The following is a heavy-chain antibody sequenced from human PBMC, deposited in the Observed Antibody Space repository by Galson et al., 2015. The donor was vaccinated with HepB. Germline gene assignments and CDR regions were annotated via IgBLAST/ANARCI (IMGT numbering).Heavy chain of an antibody. V-gene: IGHV3-11*05. Sequence: SLRLSCAASGFTFSDYYMRWIRQAPGKGLEWVSYISSSSSYTNYADSVKGRFTISRDNAKNSLYLQMNSLRAEDTAVYYCARVGILTGYTGLDYYGMDVCGQGTTVTVSS. CDR2: ISSSSSYT. CDR1: GFTFSDYY. D-gene: IGHD3-9*01. J-gene: IGHJ6*02. CDR3: ARVGILTGYTGLDYYGMDV.